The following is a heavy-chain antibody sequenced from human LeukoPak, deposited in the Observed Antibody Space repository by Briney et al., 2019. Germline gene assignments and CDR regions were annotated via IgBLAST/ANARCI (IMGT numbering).Heavy chain of an antibody. D-gene: IGHD6-6*01. CDR3: ARNGAARPNIDFDY. CDR2: ISSSSSYI. J-gene: IGHJ4*02. CDR1: GFTFSSYS. V-gene: IGHV3-21*01. Sequence: PGGSLRLSCAASGFTFSSYSMNWVRQAPGKGLEWVSSISSSSSYIYYADSVKGRFTISRDNAKNPLYLQMNSLRAEDTAVYYCARNGAARPNIDFDYWGQGTLVTVSS.